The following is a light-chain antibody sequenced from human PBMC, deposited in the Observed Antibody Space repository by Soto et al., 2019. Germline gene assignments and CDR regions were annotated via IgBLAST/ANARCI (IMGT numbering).Light chain of an antibody. V-gene: IGLV1-40*01. Sequence: QAVLTQSQPKSGSPVQRVTLSCTGNRSNLGAGYDGHWYQQLPGAAPKLVIFGNRNRPSGVPERLSGSKSGTSASLAIPGLQAEDGADYYCQAYDYSLTAWVFGGGTKVTVL. CDR1: RSNLGAGYD. CDR2: GNR. CDR3: QAYDYSLTAWV. J-gene: IGLJ3*02.